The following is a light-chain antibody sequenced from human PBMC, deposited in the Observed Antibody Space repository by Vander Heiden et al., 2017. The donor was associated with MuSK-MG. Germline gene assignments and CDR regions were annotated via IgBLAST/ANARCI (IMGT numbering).Light chain of an antibody. V-gene: IGKV3-11*01. CDR3: QQRRDWPPWT. CDR1: QSVRSY. J-gene: IGKJ1*01. Sequence: EIVLTQSPATLSLSPGERATLSCRASQSVRSYLAWYQQKPGQSPRLLIYDASNRAIGIPDRFSGSGSGTDFTLTSSSLEPEDFAVYYWQQRRDWPPWTVGQVTRVE. CDR2: DAS.